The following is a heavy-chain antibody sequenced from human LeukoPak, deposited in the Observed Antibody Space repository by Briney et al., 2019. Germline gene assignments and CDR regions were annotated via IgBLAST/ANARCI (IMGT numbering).Heavy chain of an antibody. CDR3: ARGRARYPLWSWFGP. V-gene: IGHV4-34*01. Sequence: SETLSLTCAVYGGSLSGYYWSWLPQPPGKGLEWIGEINHSGSTHYNQSLKSRVTISVDTSKNQFYLKLSSVSAADTAVYYCARGRARYPLWSWFGPWGQGTLVTVSS. CDR1: GGSLSGYY. D-gene: IGHD2-21*01. J-gene: IGHJ5*02. CDR2: INHSGST.